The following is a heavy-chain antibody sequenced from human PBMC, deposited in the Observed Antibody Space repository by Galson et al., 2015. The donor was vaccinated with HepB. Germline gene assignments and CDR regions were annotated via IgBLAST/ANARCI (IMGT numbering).Heavy chain of an antibody. CDR3: TTAATYYDFWSGYLAFDY. CDR1: GFPFSNAW. CDR2: IKSKTDGGTT. V-gene: IGHV3-15*01. J-gene: IGHJ4*02. D-gene: IGHD3-3*01. Sequence: SLRLSCAASGFPFSNAWMSWVRPAPGKGLEWVGRIKSKTDGGTTDYAPPVKGRFTISRDDSKNTLYLQMNSLKTEDTAVYYCTTAATYYDFWSGYLAFDYWGQGTLVTVSS.